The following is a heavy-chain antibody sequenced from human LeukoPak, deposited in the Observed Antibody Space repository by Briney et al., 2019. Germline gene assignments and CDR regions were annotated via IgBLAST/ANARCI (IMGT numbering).Heavy chain of an antibody. V-gene: IGHV3-23*01. D-gene: IGHD6-19*01. CDR3: AKATSSGSYRPLDY. J-gene: IGHJ4*02. Sequence: GGSLRLSCAASGFTFSSSAMTWVRQAPGKGLEWVSAISGSGGSTYHADSVKGRFTISRDSSKTTLYLLMNSLRAEDTAIYYCAKATSSGSYRPLDYWGQGTLVIVSS. CDR2: ISGSGGST. CDR1: GFTFSSSA.